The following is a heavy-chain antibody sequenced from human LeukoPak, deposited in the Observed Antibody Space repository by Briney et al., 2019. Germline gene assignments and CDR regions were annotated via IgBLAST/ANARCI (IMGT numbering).Heavy chain of an antibody. J-gene: IGHJ4*02. CDR2: IYSGGST. CDR3: ARGPFRDGYNQGPFDY. D-gene: IGHD5-24*01. Sequence: GGSLRLSCAASGFTVSSNYMSWVRQAPGKGLEWDSVIYSGGSTYYADSVKGRFTISRDNSKNTLYLQMNSLRAEDTAVYYCARGPFRDGYNQGPFDYWGQGTLVTVSS. V-gene: IGHV3-53*01. CDR1: GFTVSSNY.